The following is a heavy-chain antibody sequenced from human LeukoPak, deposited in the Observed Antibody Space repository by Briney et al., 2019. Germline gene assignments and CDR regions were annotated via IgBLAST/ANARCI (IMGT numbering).Heavy chain of an antibody. J-gene: IGHJ6*02. CDR1: GFTFSTYS. Sequence: GGSLRLSCAASGFTFSTYSMNWVRQAPGKGLEWVSSISSNNRYIYYADSVKGRFTISRDNAKNSLYLQMSNLRAEDTAVYFCARGGGLDVWGQGATVTVSS. CDR3: ARGGGLDV. D-gene: IGHD3-16*01. CDR2: ISSNNRYI. V-gene: IGHV3-21*04.